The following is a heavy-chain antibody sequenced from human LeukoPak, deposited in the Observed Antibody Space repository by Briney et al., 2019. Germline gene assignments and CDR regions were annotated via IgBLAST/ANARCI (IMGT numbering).Heavy chain of an antibody. V-gene: IGHV3-23*01. J-gene: IGHJ5*02. CDR2: ISSSGSNT. Sequence: GGSLRLSCAASGFTFNTYAMTWVRQAPGKGLEWVSSISSSGSNTYYTDSVKGRFTISRDNSKYTLYLQMNSLRVGDTAVYYCAAGSGSYYKATSWGQGTLVTVSS. CDR1: GFTFNTYA. CDR3: AAGSGSYYKATS. D-gene: IGHD3-10*01.